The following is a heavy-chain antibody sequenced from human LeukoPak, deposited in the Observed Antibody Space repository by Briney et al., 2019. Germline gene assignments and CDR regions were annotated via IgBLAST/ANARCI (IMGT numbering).Heavy chain of an antibody. CDR1: GGSISSGDYY. CDR3: VRHDGRGGATMGALDS. D-gene: IGHD5-12*01. CDR2: IYYSGST. V-gene: IGHV4-30-4*01. J-gene: IGHJ4*02. Sequence: SETLSLTCTVSGGSISSGDYYWSWIRQPPGKGLEWIGYIYYSGSTYYNPSLKSRITISIDTSKNQFSLKLNSVTATDTAVYYCVRHDGRGGATMGALDSWGQGSLVTVSS.